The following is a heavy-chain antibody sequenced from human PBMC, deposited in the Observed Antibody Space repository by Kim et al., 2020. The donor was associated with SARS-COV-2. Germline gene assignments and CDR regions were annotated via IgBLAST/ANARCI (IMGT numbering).Heavy chain of an antibody. CDR1: CGSISSGGYY. D-gene: IGHD2-2*01. V-gene: IGHV4-31*03. J-gene: IGHJ5*02. CDR3: ARYCSSTSCRWFDP. CDR2: IYYSGST. Sequence: SETLSLTCTVSCGSISSGGYYWSWIRQYPGKGLEWIGYIYYSGSTYYNPSLRSRVSISVDTSKNQFSLKLNSVTAADTAVYYCARYCSSTSCRWFDPWGQGTLVTVSS.